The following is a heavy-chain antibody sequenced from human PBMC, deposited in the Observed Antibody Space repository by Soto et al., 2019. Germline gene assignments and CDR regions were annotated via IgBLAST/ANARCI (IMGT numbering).Heavy chain of an antibody. Sequence: QPGGSLRLSCAASGFTFSSYGMHWVRQAPGKGLEWVAVIWYDGSNKYYADSVKGRFTISRDNSKNTLYLQMNSLRAEDTAVYYCARDDSSGSYIDYWGQGTLVTVS. CDR3: ARDDSSGSYIDY. V-gene: IGHV3-33*01. CDR2: IWYDGSNK. CDR1: GFTFSSYG. J-gene: IGHJ4*02. D-gene: IGHD6-19*01.